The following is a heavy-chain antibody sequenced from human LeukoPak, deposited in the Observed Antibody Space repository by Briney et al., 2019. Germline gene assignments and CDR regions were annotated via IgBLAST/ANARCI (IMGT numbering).Heavy chain of an antibody. CDR3: ARAGYSGYARPPFDY. V-gene: IGHV3-66*01. Sequence: GGSLRLSCAASGFTLSSNDMSWVRQAPGKGLEWVSVIYIGGSTYYSDAVEGGCTISRDNSQIQMYLQMHSVRAEDPPVYYCARAGYSGYARPPFDYWGQGTLVTVSS. CDR1: GFTLSSND. J-gene: IGHJ4*02. CDR2: IYIGGST. D-gene: IGHD5-12*01.